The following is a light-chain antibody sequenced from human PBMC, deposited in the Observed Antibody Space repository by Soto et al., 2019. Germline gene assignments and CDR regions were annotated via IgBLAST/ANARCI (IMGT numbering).Light chain of an antibody. CDR2: TVS. J-gene: IGKJ1*01. V-gene: IGKV1-39*01. Sequence: DIQMTQSPSSLSASVGDRVTITCRASQSIRTYLNWYQQKPGKAPNLLIYTVSNLQSGVSSRFTGSGSGTDFTLTISSLQPEDFGTYFCQQSYSTPWTFGQGNKVEIK. CDR1: QSIRTY. CDR3: QQSYSTPWT.